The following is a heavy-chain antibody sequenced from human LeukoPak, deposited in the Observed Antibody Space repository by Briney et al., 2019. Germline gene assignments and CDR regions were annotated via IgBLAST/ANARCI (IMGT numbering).Heavy chain of an antibody. CDR3: ERRAGGYSHTYDY. J-gene: IGHJ4*02. CDR1: GFTFSSYG. CDR2: IRFDGSNK. V-gene: IGHV3-30*02. Sequence: GGSLRLSCAASGFTFSSYGMHWVRQAPGKGLEWVAFIRFDGSNKYYADSVKGRFTISRDNSKNTLYLQMKSLRAEDTAVYYCERRAGGYSHTYDYWGQGTLVTVSS. D-gene: IGHD4-23*01.